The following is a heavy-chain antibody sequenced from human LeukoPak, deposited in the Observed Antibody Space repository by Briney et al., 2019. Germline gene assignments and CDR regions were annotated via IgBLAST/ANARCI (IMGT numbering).Heavy chain of an antibody. J-gene: IGHJ5*02. Sequence: GASVKVSCKASGYTFTSYAMHWVRQAPGQGLEWMGWITAYNGNTNYAQKLQGRVTMTTDTSTSTAYMELRSLRSDDTAVYYCARGALNWFDPWGQGTLVTVSS. V-gene: IGHV1-18*01. CDR2: ITAYNGNT. CDR1: GYTFTSYA. CDR3: ARGALNWFDP.